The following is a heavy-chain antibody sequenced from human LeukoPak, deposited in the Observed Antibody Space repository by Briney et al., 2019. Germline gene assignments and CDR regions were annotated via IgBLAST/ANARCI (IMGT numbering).Heavy chain of an antibody. J-gene: IGHJ5*02. D-gene: IGHD1-26*01. Sequence: GGSLRLSCAASGFTFSSNAMSWVRQAPGKGLEWVAVISYDGSNKYYADSVKGRFTISRDNSKNTLYLQMNSLRAEDTAVYYCAKDYGSFPGTWGQGTLVTVSS. CDR1: GFTFSSNA. CDR3: AKDYGSFPGT. CDR2: ISYDGSNK. V-gene: IGHV3-30*18.